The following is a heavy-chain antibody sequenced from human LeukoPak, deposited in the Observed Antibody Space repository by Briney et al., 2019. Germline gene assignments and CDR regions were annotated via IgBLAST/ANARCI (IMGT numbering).Heavy chain of an antibody. CDR2: TYYSGST. D-gene: IGHD3-10*01. Sequence: SETLSLTCTVSGGSISSYYWSWIRQPPGKGLEWIGYTYYSGSTNYNPSLKSRVTISVDTSKNQFSLKLSSVTAADTAVYYCARERDYGSGSYYFDYWGQGTLVTVSS. V-gene: IGHV4-59*01. J-gene: IGHJ4*02. CDR3: ARERDYGSGSYYFDY. CDR1: GGSISSYY.